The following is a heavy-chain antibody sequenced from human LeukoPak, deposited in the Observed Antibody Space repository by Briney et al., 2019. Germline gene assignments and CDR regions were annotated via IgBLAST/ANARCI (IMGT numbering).Heavy chain of an antibody. CDR1: GGSISSSSYY. J-gene: IGHJ4*02. CDR2: IYYSGST. CDR3: AKVGYSYGYPYFDY. Sequence: SETLSLTCTVSGGSISSSSYYWGWIRQPPGKGLEWIGYIYYSGSTNYNPSLKSRVTISVDTSKNQFSLKLSSVTAADTAVYYCAKVGYSYGYPYFDYWGQGTLVTVSS. D-gene: IGHD5-18*01. V-gene: IGHV4-61*05.